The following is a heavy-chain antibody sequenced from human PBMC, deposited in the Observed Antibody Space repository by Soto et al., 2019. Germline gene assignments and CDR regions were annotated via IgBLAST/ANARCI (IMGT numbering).Heavy chain of an antibody. Sequence: PGGSLRPSCAASGFTFSSYAMSWVRQAPGKGLEWVSAISGSGGSTYYADSVKGRFTISRDNSKNTLYLQMNSLRAEDTAVYYCAKTSVAGPSFDYWGQGTLVTVSS. CDR3: AKTSVAGPSFDY. V-gene: IGHV3-23*01. CDR2: ISGSGGST. CDR1: GFTFSSYA. D-gene: IGHD6-19*01. J-gene: IGHJ4*02.